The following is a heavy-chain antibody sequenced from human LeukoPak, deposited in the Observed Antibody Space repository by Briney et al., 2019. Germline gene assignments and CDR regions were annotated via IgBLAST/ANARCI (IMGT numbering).Heavy chain of an antibody. D-gene: IGHD3-22*01. CDR3: ASNYDSSGYYYRT. J-gene: IGHJ5*02. CDR2: IIPIFGTA. V-gene: IGHV1-69*05. Sequence: SSVKVSCKASGGTFSSYAISWVRQAPGQGLEWMGGIIPIFGTANYAQKFQGRVTITTDESTSTAYMELSGLRSEDTAVYYCASNYDSSGYYYRTWGQGTLVTVSS. CDR1: GGTFSSYA.